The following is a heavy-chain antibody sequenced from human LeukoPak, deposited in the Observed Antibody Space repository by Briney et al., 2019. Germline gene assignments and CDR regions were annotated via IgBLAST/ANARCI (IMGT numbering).Heavy chain of an antibody. J-gene: IGHJ5*02. D-gene: IGHD4-17*01. Sequence: SETLSLTCAVYGGSFSGYYWSWIRQPPGKGLEWIGSIYYSGSTYYNPSLKSRVTISVDTSKNQFSLKLSSVTASDTAVYYCATSPVTTWWFDPWGQGTLATVSS. CDR3: ATSPVTTWWFDP. CDR2: IYYSGST. V-gene: IGHV4-34*01. CDR1: GGSFSGYY.